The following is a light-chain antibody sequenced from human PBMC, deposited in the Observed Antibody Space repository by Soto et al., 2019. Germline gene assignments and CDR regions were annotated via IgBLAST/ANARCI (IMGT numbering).Light chain of an antibody. CDR1: QGISRA. V-gene: IGKV1-13*02. Sequence: AIQLTQSPSSLAASVGDRVTMTCRASQGISRALAWYQQRPGKAPKLLIYDASTLESGVRSRFSGSGSGTDFTLTVTSLQPEDFSTYYCQQFNTFPLTFGGGTKVEIK. J-gene: IGKJ4*01. CDR2: DAS. CDR3: QQFNTFPLT.